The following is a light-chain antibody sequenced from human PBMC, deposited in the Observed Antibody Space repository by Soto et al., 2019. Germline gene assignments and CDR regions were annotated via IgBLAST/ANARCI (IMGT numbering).Light chain of an antibody. J-gene: IGLJ2*01. V-gene: IGLV2-23*02. CDR3: CTYAGHVPK. Sequence: QSALTQPASVSGSPGQSITISCAGTTSDVAYYDLVSWYQQHPGRAPQLLIYEVDKRPSGISVRFSGSKSGATAALTISGLLPEDEAVCYCCTYAGHVPKFGGGTKLTVL. CDR1: TSDVAYYDL. CDR2: EVD.